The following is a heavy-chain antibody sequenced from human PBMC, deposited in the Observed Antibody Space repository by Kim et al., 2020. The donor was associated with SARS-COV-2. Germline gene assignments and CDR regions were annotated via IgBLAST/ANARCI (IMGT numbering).Heavy chain of an antibody. CDR3: ARERDTAMVPDDY. J-gene: IGHJ4*02. V-gene: IGHV3-33*05. D-gene: IGHD5-18*01. CDR2: ISYDGSNK. CDR1: GFTFSSYG. Sequence: GGSLRLSCAASGFTFSSYGMHWVRQAPGKWLEWVAVISYDGSNKYYADSVKGRFTISRDNSKNTLYLQMNSLRAEDTAVYYCARERDTAMVPDDYWGQGTLVTVSS.